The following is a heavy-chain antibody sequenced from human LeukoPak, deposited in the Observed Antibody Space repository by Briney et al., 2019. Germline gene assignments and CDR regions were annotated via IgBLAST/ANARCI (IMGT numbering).Heavy chain of an antibody. CDR2: IYYSGST. Sequence: SATLSLPFTVSGGSLSSFYWSWIRPPPGKGLEWIGYIYYSGSTNYNPSLKSRVTISVDTSKNQFSLKLSSVTAADTAVYYCARRRMGYFDYWGQGTLVTVSS. V-gene: IGHV4-59*08. J-gene: IGHJ4*02. D-gene: IGHD2-15*01. CDR3: ARRRMGYFDY. CDR1: GGSLSSFY.